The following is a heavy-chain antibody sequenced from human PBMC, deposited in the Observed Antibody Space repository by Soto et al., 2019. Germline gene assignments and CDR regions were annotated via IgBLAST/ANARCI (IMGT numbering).Heavy chain of an antibody. J-gene: IGHJ4*02. D-gene: IGHD3-3*01. CDR2: ISAYNGNT. V-gene: IGHV1-18*01. CDR3: ARAPYYDFWSGYPIDY. CDR1: GYTFTSYG. Sequence: QVQLVQSGAEVKKPGASVKVSCKASGYTFTSYGISWVRQAPGQGLEWMGWISAYNGNTNYAQKLQGRVTMTTVTTTXXAYMELRSLRSDDTAVYYCARAPYYDFWSGYPIDYWGQGTLVTVSS.